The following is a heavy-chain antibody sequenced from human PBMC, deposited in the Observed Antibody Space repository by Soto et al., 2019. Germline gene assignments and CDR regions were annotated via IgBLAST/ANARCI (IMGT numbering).Heavy chain of an antibody. Sequence: GESQKISETGSEWSVTGYWSSWVRQMPGKGLEWMGRIDPSDSYTNYSPSFQGHVTISADKSISTAYLQWSSLKASDTAMYYCAEGGSETFYGMDVWGQGTTVTGSS. J-gene: IGHJ6*02. CDR1: EWSVTGYW. V-gene: IGHV5-10-1*01. CDR3: AEGGSETFYGMDV. CDR2: IDPSDSYT. D-gene: IGHD5-12*01.